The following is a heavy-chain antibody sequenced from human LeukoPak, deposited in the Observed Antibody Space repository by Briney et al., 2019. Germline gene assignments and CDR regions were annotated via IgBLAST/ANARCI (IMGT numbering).Heavy chain of an antibody. D-gene: IGHD1-26*01. V-gene: IGHV1-2*06. Sequence: ASVKVSCKASGYTFTGYYMHWVRQAPGQGLEWMGRVNPNSGGTNYAQKFQGRVTMTRDTSISTAYMELSRLRSDDTAVYYCASLNSMVGASSFDYWGQGTLVTVSS. CDR3: ASLNSMVGASSFDY. CDR2: VNPNSGGT. CDR1: GYTFTGYY. J-gene: IGHJ4*02.